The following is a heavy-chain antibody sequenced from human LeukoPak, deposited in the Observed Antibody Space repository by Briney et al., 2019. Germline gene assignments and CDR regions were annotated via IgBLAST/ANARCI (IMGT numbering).Heavy chain of an antibody. CDR2: ISSSSSYI. Sequence: GGSLRLSCAASGFTFSSYSMNWVRQAPGKGLEWVSYISSSSSYIYYADSVKGRFTISRDNAKNSLYLQMNSLRAEDTAVYYCARGQWELSYFDYWGQGTLVTVSS. J-gene: IGHJ4*02. V-gene: IGHV3-21*01. CDR1: GFTFSSYS. D-gene: IGHD1-26*01. CDR3: ARGQWELSYFDY.